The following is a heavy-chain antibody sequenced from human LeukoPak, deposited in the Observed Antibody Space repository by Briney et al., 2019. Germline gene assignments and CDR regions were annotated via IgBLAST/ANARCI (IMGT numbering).Heavy chain of an antibody. CDR3: ARVDHYYYHMDV. V-gene: IGHV4-59*01. Sequence: SETLSLTCTVSGGSISSYYWSWIRQPPGKGLEWIGYIYYSGSTNYNPSLKSRVTISVDTSKNQFSLKLSSVTAADTAVYYCARVDHYYYHMDVWGKGTTVTVSS. D-gene: IGHD3/OR15-3a*01. J-gene: IGHJ6*03. CDR1: GGSISSYY. CDR2: IYYSGST.